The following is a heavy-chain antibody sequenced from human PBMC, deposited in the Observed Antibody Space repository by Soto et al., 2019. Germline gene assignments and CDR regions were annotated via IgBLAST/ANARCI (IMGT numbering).Heavy chain of an antibody. D-gene: IGHD4-17*01. J-gene: IGHJ5*02. CDR1: GGSISSYY. V-gene: IGHV4-59*01. CDR2: IYYSGST. CDR3: ARGRGDDYGDYSGWFDP. Sequence: LSLTCTVSGGSISSYYWSWIRQPPGKGLEWIGYIYYSGSTNYNPSLKSRVTISVDTSKNQFSLKLSSVTAADTAAYYCARGRGDDYGDYSGWFDPWGQGTLVTVSS.